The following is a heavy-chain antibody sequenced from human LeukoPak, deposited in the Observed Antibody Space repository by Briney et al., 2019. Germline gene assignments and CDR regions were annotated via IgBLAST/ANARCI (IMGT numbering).Heavy chain of an antibody. CDR1: GYTFTTYT. CDR3: AREECSSNSSHPGHWYFDL. D-gene: IGHD2-2*01. J-gene: IGHJ2*01. V-gene: IGHV1-3*01. Sequence: ASVKVSCKASGYTFTTYTFHWVRQAPGQRLEWMGWINAGSGDTKYSQKFQGRVTITRDTSATTAYMELSSLRSEDTAVFYCAREECSSNSSHPGHWYFDLWGRGTLVTVSS. CDR2: INAGSGDT.